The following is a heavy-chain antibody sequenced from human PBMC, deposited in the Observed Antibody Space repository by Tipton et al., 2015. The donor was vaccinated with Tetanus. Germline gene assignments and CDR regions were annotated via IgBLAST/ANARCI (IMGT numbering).Heavy chain of an antibody. J-gene: IGHJ4*02. Sequence: TLSLTCTLSGGLITTGGYSWGWIRQTPGQGLEWIGYIYQTDSTYYNPSLRSRLTISISRSKNQFSLKLTPVTAADTAVYYCVRGRGLGAYSFGFEYWGQGAQVTVSS. CDR3: VRGRGLGAYSFGFEY. D-gene: IGHD5-18*01. CDR1: GGLITTGGYS. CDR2: IYQTDST. V-gene: IGHV4-30-2*01.